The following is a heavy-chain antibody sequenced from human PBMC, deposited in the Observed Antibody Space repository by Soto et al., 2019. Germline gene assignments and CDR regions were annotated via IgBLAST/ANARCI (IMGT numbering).Heavy chain of an antibody. CDR2: MNPNSGNT. J-gene: IGHJ4*02. CDR3: ARGYYYGSGSSPDY. D-gene: IGHD3-10*01. CDR1: GYTFTTYD. V-gene: IGHV1-8*01. Sequence: QVQLVQSGAEVKKPGASVKVSCKASGYTFTTYDINWVRQATGQGLEWMGWMNPNSGNTGYAQKCQGRGTMTRNTSISTAYMELSSLRSEDTAVYYCARGYYYGSGSSPDYWGQGTLVTVSS.